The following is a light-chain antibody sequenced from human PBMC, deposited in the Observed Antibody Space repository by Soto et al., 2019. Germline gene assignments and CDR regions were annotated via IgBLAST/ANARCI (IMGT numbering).Light chain of an antibody. CDR3: ASWDDSLNGSM. Sequence: QAVVIQPPSASGTPGQRVTISCSGSSSNIGNNYVYWYQQFPGTAPKLLIYRNNQRPSGVPDRVSGSKSGTSASLAISGLRSEDEADYYCASWDDSLNGSMFGGGTKVTVL. J-gene: IGLJ3*02. CDR2: RNN. V-gene: IGLV1-47*01. CDR1: SSNIGNNY.